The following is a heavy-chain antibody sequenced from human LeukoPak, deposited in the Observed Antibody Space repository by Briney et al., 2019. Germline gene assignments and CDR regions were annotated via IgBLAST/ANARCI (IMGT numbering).Heavy chain of an antibody. CDR1: GGSFSGYY. V-gene: IGHV4-34*01. Sequence: PSETLSLTCAVYGGSFSGYYWSWIRQPPGKGLEWIGEINHSGSTNYNPSLKSRVTMSVDTSKNQFSLKLSSVNAADTAVYYCARSPVAPAAIGDAFDIWGQGTMVTVSS. J-gene: IGHJ3*02. CDR2: INHSGST. CDR3: ARSPVAPAAIGDAFDI. D-gene: IGHD2-2*01.